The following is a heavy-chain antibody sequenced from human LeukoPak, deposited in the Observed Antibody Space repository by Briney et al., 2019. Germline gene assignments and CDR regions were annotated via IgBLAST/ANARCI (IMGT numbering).Heavy chain of an antibody. Sequence: ASVKVSCKASGYTFTGNFLHWVRQAPGQGLEWMGLINTDSGGANYAQKFQGRVTMTRDTSISTAYVELSRLRSDDTAVYYCARGTDCSGGSCLDYWGQGTLVTVSS. CDR2: INTDSGGA. CDR3: ARGTDCSGGSCLDY. V-gene: IGHV1-2*06. J-gene: IGHJ4*02. D-gene: IGHD2-15*01. CDR1: GYTFTGNF.